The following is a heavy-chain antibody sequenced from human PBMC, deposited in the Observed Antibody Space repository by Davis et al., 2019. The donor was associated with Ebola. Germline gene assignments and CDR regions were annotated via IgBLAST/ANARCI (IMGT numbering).Heavy chain of an antibody. V-gene: IGHV3-30-3*01. Sequence: GESLKISCAASGFTFSSYAMHWVRQAPGKGLEWVAVISYDGSNKYYADSVKGRFTISRYNSKNTLYLQMNSLRAEDTAVYYCARDGLAARPLEYWGQGTLVTVSS. CDR2: ISYDGSNK. D-gene: IGHD6-6*01. CDR1: GFTFSSYA. J-gene: IGHJ4*02. CDR3: ARDGLAARPLEY.